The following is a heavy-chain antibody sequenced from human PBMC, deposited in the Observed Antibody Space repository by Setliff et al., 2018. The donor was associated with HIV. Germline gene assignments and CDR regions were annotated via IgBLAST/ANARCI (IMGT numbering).Heavy chain of an antibody. CDR3: TRAQIAAPRPFDY. J-gene: IGHJ4*02. Sequence: SETLSLTCAVYGGSFSGHSWTWIRQSPGRGLEWIGEVNHKGVANYSPSLMRRATISADTSKNQFSLRLSSVTAADTALYFCTRAQIAAPRPFDYWGQGTLVTVSS. D-gene: IGHD2-21*01. V-gene: IGHV4-34*01. CDR1: GGSFSGHS. CDR2: VNHKGVA.